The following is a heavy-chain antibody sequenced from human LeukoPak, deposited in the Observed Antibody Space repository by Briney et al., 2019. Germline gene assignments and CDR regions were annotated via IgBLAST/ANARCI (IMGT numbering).Heavy chain of an antibody. CDR2: ISPTSGST. J-gene: IGHJ5*02. D-gene: IGHD2-15*01. CDR3: ARGRSGGSGLNWFDP. V-gene: IGHV1-46*01. CDR1: GYTFTSYF. Sequence: GASVKVSCKASGYTFTSYFIHWVRQAPGQGLEWMGIISPTSGSTSYAQKFQGRVTMTRDTSTSTVYMELSSLRSEDTAVYYCARGRSGGSGLNWFDPWGQGTLVTVSS.